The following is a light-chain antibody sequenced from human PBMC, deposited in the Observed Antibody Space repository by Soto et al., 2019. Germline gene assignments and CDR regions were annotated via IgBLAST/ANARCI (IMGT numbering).Light chain of an antibody. V-gene: IGLV2-14*01. CDR3: SSYTISSTPYV. Sequence: QSALTQPASVSGSPGQSITISCTGTSSDVGCYNYVSWYQQHPGKAPKLMIYEVSNRPSGVSNRFSGSKSGNTASLTISGLQADDEAYYYCSSYTISSTPYVFGPGTKLTVL. J-gene: IGLJ1*01. CDR2: EVS. CDR1: SSDVGCYNY.